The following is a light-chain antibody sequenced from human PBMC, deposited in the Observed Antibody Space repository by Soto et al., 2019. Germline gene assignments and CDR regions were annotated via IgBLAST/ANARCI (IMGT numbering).Light chain of an antibody. Sequence: QSVLTQPPSVSAAPGQKVTISCSGSSSNIGGNSVSWYQQLPGTAPKLLIYDDNKRPSGIPDRFSGSKSGTSATLGITGFQTGDEADYYCAAWDDSLSVLYVFGTGTKVTVL. CDR1: SSNIGGNS. CDR2: DDN. V-gene: IGLV1-51*01. J-gene: IGLJ1*01. CDR3: AAWDDSLSVLYV.